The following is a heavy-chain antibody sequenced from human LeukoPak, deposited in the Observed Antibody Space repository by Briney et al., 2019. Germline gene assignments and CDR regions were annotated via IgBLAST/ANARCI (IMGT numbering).Heavy chain of an antibody. Sequence: GGSLRLSCAASGFTFSSYAMSRLRQAPGKGLEWVSAISGSGGSTYYADSVKGRFTISRDNSKNTLYLQMNSMRAEDTSVYYCAKDSPRYSSSGYPFYYYYYGMDVWGQGTTVTVSS. CDR1: GFTFSSYA. CDR3: AKDSPRYSSSGYPFYYYYYGMDV. V-gene: IGHV3-23*01. CDR2: ISGSGGST. D-gene: IGHD6-13*01. J-gene: IGHJ6*02.